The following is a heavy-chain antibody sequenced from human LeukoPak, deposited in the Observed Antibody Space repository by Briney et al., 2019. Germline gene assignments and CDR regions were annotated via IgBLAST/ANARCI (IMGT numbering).Heavy chain of an antibody. CDR3: AKGGVYSSSWSLDYFDY. J-gene: IGHJ4*02. V-gene: IGHV3-23*01. Sequence: GGSLRLSCAASGFTFSNYGMGWVRQAPGKGLEWVSLISGTAFSTYYADSVRGRFTISRDNSKNTLYLQMNSLRAEDTAVYYCAKGGVYSSSWSLDYFDYWGQGTLVTVSS. D-gene: IGHD6-13*01. CDR1: GFTFSNYG. CDR2: ISGTAFST.